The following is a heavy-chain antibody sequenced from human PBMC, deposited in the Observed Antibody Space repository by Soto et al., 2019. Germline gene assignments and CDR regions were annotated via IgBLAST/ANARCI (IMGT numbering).Heavy chain of an antibody. Sequence: QVHLQESGPGLLKPSETLSLTCSVSGGSLNNYYWSWIRQPPGKGLDFIGYISYTGYTNQNPSLNSRVTISLDMSKNHFSLRLNSVTAADPAVYDCARVQSVADPTGYGMDVWGQGTTVTVSS. D-gene: IGHD6-19*01. V-gene: IGHV4-59*01. J-gene: IGHJ6*02. CDR1: GGSLNNYY. CDR3: ARVQSVADPTGYGMDV. CDR2: ISYTGYT.